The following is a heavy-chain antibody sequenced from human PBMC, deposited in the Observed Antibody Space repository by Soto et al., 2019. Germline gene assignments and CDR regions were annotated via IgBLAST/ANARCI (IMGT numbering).Heavy chain of an antibody. CDR1: GFTFSSYG. V-gene: IGHV3-33*01. D-gene: IGHD3-16*01. Sequence: SLRLSCAASGFTFSSYGMHWVRQAPGKGLEWVAVIWYDGSNKYYADSVKGRFTISRDNSKNTLYLQMSSLRAEDTAVYYCARDLYDYVWAFDYWGQGTLVTVSS. CDR2: IWYDGSNK. CDR3: ARDLYDYVWAFDY. J-gene: IGHJ4*02.